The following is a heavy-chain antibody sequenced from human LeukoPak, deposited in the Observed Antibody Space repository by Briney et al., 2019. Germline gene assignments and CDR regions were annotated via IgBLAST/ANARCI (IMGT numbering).Heavy chain of an antibody. CDR1: GFTFSNYN. J-gene: IGHJ4*02. D-gene: IGHD4-17*01. Sequence: GGSLRLSCAASGFTFSNYNLNWVRQAPGKGLEWVSYISDGSSTIYYADSVRGRFTISRDNAKNSLYLQINSLKDEDTAVYYCARETVGLDYWGQGTLVTVSS. V-gene: IGHV3-48*02. CDR3: ARETVGLDY. CDR2: ISDGSSTI.